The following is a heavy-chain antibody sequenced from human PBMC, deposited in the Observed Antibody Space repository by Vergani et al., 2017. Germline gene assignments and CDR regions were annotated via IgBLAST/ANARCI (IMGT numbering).Heavy chain of an antibody. CDR1: GFTVSSNY. D-gene: IGHD3-10*01. Sequence: EVQLVESGGGLVQPGGSLRLSCAASGFTVSSNYMSWVRQAPGKGLEWVSVIYSGGSTYYADSVKGRFTISRDNSKNTLYLQMNSLRAEDTAVYYCARDRGHYGSGSYYNAHWGQGTLVTVSS. CDR2: IYSGGST. CDR3: ARDRGHYGSGSYYNAH. J-gene: IGHJ4*02. V-gene: IGHV3-66*02.